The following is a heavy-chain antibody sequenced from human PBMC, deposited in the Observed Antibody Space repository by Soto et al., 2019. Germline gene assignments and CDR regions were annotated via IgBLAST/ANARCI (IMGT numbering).Heavy chain of an antibody. V-gene: IGHV3-7*01. J-gene: IGHJ6*01. CDR2: IKQDGSEK. Sequence: VGSLRLSCAASGFTSSSYWMSWVRQAPGKGLEWVANIKQDGSEKYYVDSVKGRFTISRDNAKNSLYLQMNSLRAEDTAVYYWASASYDFARWDSSVMDVWGQGTTVIVS. CDR1: GFTSSSYW. CDR3: ASASYDFARWDSSVMDV. D-gene: IGHD3-3*01.